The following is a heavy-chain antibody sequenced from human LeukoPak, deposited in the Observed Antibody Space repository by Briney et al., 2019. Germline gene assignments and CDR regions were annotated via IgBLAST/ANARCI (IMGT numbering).Heavy chain of an antibody. J-gene: IGHJ5*02. CDR2: IKQDGSEK. V-gene: IGHV3-7*01. CDR1: GFTFSSYW. CDR3: ARASLVGATGWFDP. Sequence: GGSLRLSCAASGFTFSSYWMSWVRQAPGKGLEWVANIKQDGSEKYYVDSVKGRFTISRDNAKNSLYLQMNSLRAEDTAVYYCARASLVGATGWFDPWGQGTLVTVSS. D-gene: IGHD1-26*01.